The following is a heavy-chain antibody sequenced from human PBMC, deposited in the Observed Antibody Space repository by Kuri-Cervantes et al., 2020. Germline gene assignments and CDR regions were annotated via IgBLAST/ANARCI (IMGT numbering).Heavy chain of an antibody. CDR2: IYYSGST. D-gene: IGHD6-13*01. V-gene: IGHV4-59*13. J-gene: IGHJ4*02. Sequence: GSLRLSCTVSGGSISGYYWCWIRQPPGKGLEWIGNIYYSGSTNYSPSLKVLVTISLDTSKSQFSLKLGSVTAADTAVYYCARADSITAAGAFDSWGQGTLVTVSS. CDR1: GGSISGYY. CDR3: ARADSITAAGAFDS.